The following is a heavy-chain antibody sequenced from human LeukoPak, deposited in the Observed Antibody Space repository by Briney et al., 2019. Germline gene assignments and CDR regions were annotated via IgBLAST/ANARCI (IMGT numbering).Heavy chain of an antibody. CDR2: INWNGGST. V-gene: IGHV3-20*04. D-gene: IGHD3-10*01. J-gene: IGHJ3*02. Sequence: GGSLRLSCSVSGFTFDDYAINWVRQAPGKGLEWVSNINWNGGSTGYGDSVEGRFTISRDNAKNSVFLQMDSLRADDTALYYCARDMLLGDAFDIWGQGTMVIVSS. CDR1: GFTFDDYA. CDR3: ARDMLLGDAFDI.